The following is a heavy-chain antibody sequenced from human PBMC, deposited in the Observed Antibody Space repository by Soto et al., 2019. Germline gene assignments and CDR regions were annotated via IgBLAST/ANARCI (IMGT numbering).Heavy chain of an antibody. J-gene: IGHJ4*02. D-gene: IGHD6-13*01. CDR2: IKQDGSEK. Sequence: EVQLVESGGGLVQPGGSLRLSCAASGFTFSSYWMSWVRQAPGKGLEWVANIKQDGSEKYYVDSVKGRFTISRDNAKNSLYLQINSLRAEDTAVYYCARPAPEGIAAAAFDYWGQGTLVTVSS. CDR1: GFTFSSYW. CDR3: ARPAPEGIAAAAFDY. V-gene: IGHV3-7*01.